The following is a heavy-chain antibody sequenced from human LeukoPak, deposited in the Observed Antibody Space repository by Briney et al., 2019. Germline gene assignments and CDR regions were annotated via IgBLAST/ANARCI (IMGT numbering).Heavy chain of an antibody. V-gene: IGHV1-46*01. CDR3: ARVGDSSNSWFDP. J-gene: IGHJ5*02. CDR1: GYTFTNYY. D-gene: IGHD6-19*01. Sequence: ASVKVSCKASGYTFTNYYIHWMRQAPGQGLEWMGIINPSGGSDSNAQNFQGRVTMTRDTSTSTVYMEMSSLRYEDTAVYYCARVGDSSNSWFDPWGQGTLVTVSS. CDR2: INPSGGSD.